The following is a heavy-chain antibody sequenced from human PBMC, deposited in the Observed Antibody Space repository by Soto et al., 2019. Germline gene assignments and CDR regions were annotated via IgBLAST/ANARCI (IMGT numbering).Heavy chain of an antibody. V-gene: IGHV4-39*01. CDR1: GGSISSSSYY. CDR2: IYYSGST. Sequence: SETLSLTCTVSGGSISSSSYYWGWIRQPPGKGLEWIGSIYYSGSTYYNPSLKSRVTISVDTSKNQFSLKLSSVTAADTAGEDCASITAMVPHFDCWGQGTLVTVS. D-gene: IGHD5-18*01. CDR3: ASITAMVPHFDC. J-gene: IGHJ4*02.